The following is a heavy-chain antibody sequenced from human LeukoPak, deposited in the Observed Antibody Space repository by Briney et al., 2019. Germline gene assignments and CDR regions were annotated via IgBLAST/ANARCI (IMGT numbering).Heavy chain of an antibody. CDR1: GGSISSGDYY. D-gene: IGHD3-22*01. Sequence: PSHTLSLTCTVSGGSISSGDYYWSWIRQPPGKGLEWIGNIYYSGSTYYNPSLKSRVTISVDTSKNQFSLKLSSVTAADTAVYYCARDRYYYDSSGYYHRVGYFDYWGQGTLVTVSS. CDR3: ARDRYYYDSSGYYHRVGYFDY. CDR2: IYYSGST. J-gene: IGHJ4*02. V-gene: IGHV4-30-4*01.